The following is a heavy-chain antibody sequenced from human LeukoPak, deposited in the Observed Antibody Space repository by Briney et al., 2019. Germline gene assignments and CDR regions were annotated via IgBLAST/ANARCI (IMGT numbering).Heavy chain of an antibody. J-gene: IGHJ3*02. V-gene: IGHV4-31*03. CDR3: ARGSLGGAGDAFDI. Sequence: SETLSLTCTVSGGSISSGGYYWSWIRQHPGKGLEWIGYIYYSGSTYYNPSLKSRVTISVDTSKNQFSLKLSSVTAADTAVYYCARGSLGGAGDAFDIWGQGTMVTVSS. D-gene: IGHD1-26*01. CDR2: IYYSGST. CDR1: GGSISSGGYY.